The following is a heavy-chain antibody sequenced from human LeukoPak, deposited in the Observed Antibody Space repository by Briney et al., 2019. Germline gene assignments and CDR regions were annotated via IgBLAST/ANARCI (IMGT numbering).Heavy chain of an antibody. J-gene: IGHJ4*02. CDR3: ARAGRYSSSWDYFDY. Sequence: GGSLRLSCAASGFTFSSYSMNWVRQAPGKGLEWVANIKQDGSEKYYVDSVKGRFTISRDNAKNSLYLQMNSLRAEDTAVYYCARAGRYSSSWDYFDYWGQGTLVTVSS. D-gene: IGHD6-13*01. CDR1: GFTFSSYS. V-gene: IGHV3-7*01. CDR2: IKQDGSEK.